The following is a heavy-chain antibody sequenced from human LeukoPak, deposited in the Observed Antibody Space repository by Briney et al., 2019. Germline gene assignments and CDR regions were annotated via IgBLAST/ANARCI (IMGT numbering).Heavy chain of an antibody. Sequence: PGGSLRLSCAASGFTFSSYSMNWVRQAPGKGLEWASSISSSSSYIYYADSVKGRFTISRDNAKNSLYLQMNSLRAEDTAVYYCARAYGSGSYSGYWGQGTLVTVSS. J-gene: IGHJ4*02. D-gene: IGHD3-10*01. CDR3: ARAYGSGSYSGY. V-gene: IGHV3-21*01. CDR1: GFTFSSYS. CDR2: ISSSSSYI.